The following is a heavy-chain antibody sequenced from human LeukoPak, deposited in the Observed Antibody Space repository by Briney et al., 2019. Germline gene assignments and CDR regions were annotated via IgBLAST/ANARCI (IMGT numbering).Heavy chain of an antibody. CDR2: IYHSGST. V-gene: IGHV4-4*02. CDR1: GGSISSSNW. J-gene: IGHJ5*02. CDR3: GRVAGATMIVVVITKESWFDP. D-gene: IGHD3-22*01. Sequence: PSETLSLTCAVSGGSISSSNWWSWVRQPPGKGLEWIGEIYHSGSTNYNPSLKSRVTISVDKSKNQFSLKLSSVTAADTAVYYCGRVAGATMIVVVITKESWFDPWGQGTLVTVSS.